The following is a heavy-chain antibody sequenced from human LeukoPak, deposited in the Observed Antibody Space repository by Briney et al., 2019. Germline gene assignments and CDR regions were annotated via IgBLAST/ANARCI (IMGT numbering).Heavy chain of an antibody. CDR2: ISSSSSYI. J-gene: IGHJ6*02. CDR3: ARDRVKEDGYNYFSRYYYYGMDV. Sequence: GGSLRLSCAASGFTFSSYSMNWVRQAPGKGLERVSSISSSSSYIYYADSVRGRFTISRDNAKNSLYLQMNSLRAEDTAVYYCARDRVKEDGYNYFSRYYYYGMDVWGQGTTVTVSS. CDR1: GFTFSSYS. D-gene: IGHD5-24*01. V-gene: IGHV3-21*01.